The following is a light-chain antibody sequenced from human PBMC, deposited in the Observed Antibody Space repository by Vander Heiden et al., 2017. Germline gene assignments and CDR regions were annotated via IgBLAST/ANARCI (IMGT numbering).Light chain of an antibody. CDR3: AAWDDRLGWM. CDR1: SSNIGNNY. J-gene: IGLJ3*02. V-gene: IGLV1-47*01. Sequence: QSVLTHPPSASGTPGQRVTISCSGSSSNIGNNYVYWYQQVTGTAPKLLIHRNNQRPSGVPDRFSGSKSGTSASLAISGLRSEDEADYYCAAWDDRLGWMFGGGTKLTVL. CDR2: RNN.